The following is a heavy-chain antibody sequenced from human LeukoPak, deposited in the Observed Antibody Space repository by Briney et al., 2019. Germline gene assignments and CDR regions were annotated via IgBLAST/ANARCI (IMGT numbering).Heavy chain of an antibody. V-gene: IGHV3-30*04. Sequence: PGGSLRLSCAASGFTFSSYAMHWVRQAPGKGLEWVAVISYDGSNKYYADSVKGRFTISRDNSKNTLYLQMNSLRAEDTAVYYCARLSDAGLVGATRGRIPFDIWGQGTMVTVSS. J-gene: IGHJ3*02. CDR1: GFTFSSYA. D-gene: IGHD1-26*01. CDR2: ISYDGSNK. CDR3: ARLSDAGLVGATRGRIPFDI.